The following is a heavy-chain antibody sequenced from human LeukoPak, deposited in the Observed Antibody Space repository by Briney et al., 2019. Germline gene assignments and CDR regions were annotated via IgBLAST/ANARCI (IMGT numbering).Heavy chain of an antibody. J-gene: IGHJ4*02. V-gene: IGHV3-21*04. D-gene: IGHD1-26*01. CDR2: ISSSSSYI. CDR1: GFTFSSYS. Sequence: GGSLRLSCAASGFTFSSYSMNWVRQAPGKGLEWVSSISSSSSYIYYADSVKGRFTISRDNSNNTLYLQMNSLRAEDTAVYYCAKDAPLPQIIVGGTPGIDYWGQGTLVTVSS. CDR3: AKDAPLPQIIVGGTPGIDY.